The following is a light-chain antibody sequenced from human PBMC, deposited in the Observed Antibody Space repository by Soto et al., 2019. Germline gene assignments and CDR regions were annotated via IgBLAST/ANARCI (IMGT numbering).Light chain of an antibody. J-gene: IGKJ2*01. CDR1: QSINIY. CDR3: QQSYRSPYT. V-gene: IGKV1-39*01. Sequence: IQLTQSPSSLSASVGDRVTVTCRASQSINIYLNWYQQKPGKAPTLLIYAASRLQSGVPSRFSGGGSRTDFTLTITSLQAEDIATYYSQQSYRSPYTFGQGTKLEI. CDR2: AAS.